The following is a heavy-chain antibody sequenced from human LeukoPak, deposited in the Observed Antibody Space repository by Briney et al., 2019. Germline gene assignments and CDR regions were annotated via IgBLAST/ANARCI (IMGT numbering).Heavy chain of an antibody. D-gene: IGHD6-13*01. CDR2: ISAYNGNT. V-gene: IGHV1-18*01. CDR1: GYTFTSYG. Sequence: GASVKVSCKASGYTFTSYGISWVRQAPGQGLEWMGWISAYNGNTDYAQKLQDRVTMTTDTSTSTAYMELKSLRSDDTAVYYCARGGESYASTWFGVYWGQGTLVTVSS. J-gene: IGHJ4*02. CDR3: ARGGESYASTWFGVY.